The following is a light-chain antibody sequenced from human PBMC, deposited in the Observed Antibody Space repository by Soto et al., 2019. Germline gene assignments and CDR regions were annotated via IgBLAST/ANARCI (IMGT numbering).Light chain of an antibody. CDR3: QDYSSTSGLI. CDR1: QSISSW. V-gene: IGKV1-5*03. CDR2: QAS. Sequence: DIQVTQSPSTLSASVGDRVTITCRASQSISSWLAWYQQKPGKAPKLLIYQASILKSGVPSRFSGSGSGTDFTLTISSLQPDDFATYYCQDYSSTSGLIFGGGAKVEIK. J-gene: IGKJ4*01.